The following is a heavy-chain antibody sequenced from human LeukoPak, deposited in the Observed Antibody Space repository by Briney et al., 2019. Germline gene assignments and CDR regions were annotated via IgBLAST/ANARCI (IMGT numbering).Heavy chain of an antibody. J-gene: IGHJ4*02. Sequence: GGSLRLSCAASGFTFSSYGMHWVRQAPGKGLEWVAVISYDGSNKYYADSVKGRFTISRDNSRSAVHLEMNSLRPDDTAVYYCVREGYYGPGSSPTFYFDSWGRGTLVTVSS. V-gene: IGHV3-30*03. CDR1: GFTFSSYG. CDR2: ISYDGSNK. CDR3: VREGYYGPGSSPTFYFDS. D-gene: IGHD3-10*01.